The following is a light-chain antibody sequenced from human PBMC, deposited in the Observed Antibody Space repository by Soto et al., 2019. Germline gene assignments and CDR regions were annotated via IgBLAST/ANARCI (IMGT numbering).Light chain of an antibody. CDR3: AAWDDSLNGFYV. CDR1: SSNLGSNT. J-gene: IGLJ1*01. CDR2: SNN. V-gene: IGLV1-44*01. Sequence: SLLAQPPPTSGTPGQRVNISCFGSSSNLGSNTVNWYQQLPGTAPKLLIYSNNQRPSGVPDRFSGSKSGTSASLAISGLQSEDEADYYCAAWDDSLNGFYVFGTGTKVTV.